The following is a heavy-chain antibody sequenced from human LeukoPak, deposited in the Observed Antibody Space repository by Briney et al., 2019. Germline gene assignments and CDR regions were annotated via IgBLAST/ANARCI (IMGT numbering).Heavy chain of an antibody. D-gene: IGHD3-16*02. CDR3: ARLSVTFGGVIVIPGDY. J-gene: IGHJ4*02. CDR1: GYTFTSYG. V-gene: IGHV1-18*01. CDR2: ISAYNGNT. Sequence: ASVKVSCKASGYTFTSYGISWVRQAPGQGLEWMGWISAYNGNTNYAQKLQGRVTMTTDTSTSTAYMELRSLRSDDTAVYYCARLSVTFGGVIVIPGDYWGKGTLVTVSS.